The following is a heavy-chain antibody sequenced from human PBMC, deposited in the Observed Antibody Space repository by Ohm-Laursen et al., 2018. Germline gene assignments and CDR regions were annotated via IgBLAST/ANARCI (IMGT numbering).Heavy chain of an antibody. CDR3: AKDPFITMIVVVPTGYFQH. V-gene: IGHV3-30*18. D-gene: IGHD3-22*01. CDR2: ISYDGSNK. Sequence: SLRLSCAATGFTFSSYGMHWVRQAPGKGLEWVAVISYDGSNKYYADSVKGRFTISRDNSKNTLYLQMNSLRAEDTAVYYCAKDPFITMIVVVPTGYFQHWGQGTLVTVSS. J-gene: IGHJ1*01. CDR1: GFTFSSYG.